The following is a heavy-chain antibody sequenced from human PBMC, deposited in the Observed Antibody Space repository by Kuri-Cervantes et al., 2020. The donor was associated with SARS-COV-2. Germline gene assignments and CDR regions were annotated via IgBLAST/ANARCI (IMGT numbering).Heavy chain of an antibody. CDR3: ARDANTIFGVVIDAFDY. V-gene: IGHV1-18*01. Sequence: ASVKVSCKASGYTFTSYGISWVRQAPGQGLEWMGWISAYNGNTNYAQKLQGRVTMTTDTSTSTAYMELRSLRSGDTAVYYCARDANTIFGVVIDAFDYWGQGTLVTVSS. CDR1: GYTFTSYG. CDR2: ISAYNGNT. D-gene: IGHD3-3*01. J-gene: IGHJ4*02.